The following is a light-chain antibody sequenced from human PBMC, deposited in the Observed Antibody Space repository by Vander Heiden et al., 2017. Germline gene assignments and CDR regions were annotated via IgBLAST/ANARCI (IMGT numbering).Light chain of an antibody. V-gene: IGKV1-5*01. Sequence: DIQMTQSPSTLPASVGDRVTISCRASQSIGHWLAWYQQKPGRAPKLLIYDATTLDSGVPSRFSGRGSGTQFTLTISSLQPDDYATYYCQQYDNSLQTFGQGTKVEI. CDR2: DAT. CDR1: QSIGHW. J-gene: IGKJ1*01. CDR3: QQYDNSLQT.